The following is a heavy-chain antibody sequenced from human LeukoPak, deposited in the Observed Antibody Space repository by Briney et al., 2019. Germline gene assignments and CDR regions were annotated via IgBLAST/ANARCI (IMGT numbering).Heavy chain of an antibody. Sequence: GASVKVSCKASGYTFTSYYMHWARQAPGQGLEWMGIINPSGGSTSYAQKFQGRVTMTRDTSTSTVYMELSSLRSEDTAVYYCARAKYYYDSSGYQGYFQHWGQGTLVTVSS. J-gene: IGHJ1*01. CDR2: INPSGGST. V-gene: IGHV1-46*01. D-gene: IGHD3-22*01. CDR1: GYTFTSYY. CDR3: ARAKYYYDSSGYQGYFQH.